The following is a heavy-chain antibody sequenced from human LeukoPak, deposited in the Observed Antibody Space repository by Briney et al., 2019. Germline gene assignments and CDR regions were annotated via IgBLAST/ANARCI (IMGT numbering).Heavy chain of an antibody. CDR3: ANHRGSSGWYGHFDY. V-gene: IGHV3-30*18. Sequence: PGGSLRLSCAASGFTFSSYGMHWVRQAPGKGLEWVAVMSYDGSNKYYADSVKGRFTISRDNSKNTLYLQMNSLRAEDTAVYYCANHRGSSGWYGHFDYWGQGTLVTVSS. CDR2: MSYDGSNK. D-gene: IGHD6-19*01. J-gene: IGHJ4*02. CDR1: GFTFSSYG.